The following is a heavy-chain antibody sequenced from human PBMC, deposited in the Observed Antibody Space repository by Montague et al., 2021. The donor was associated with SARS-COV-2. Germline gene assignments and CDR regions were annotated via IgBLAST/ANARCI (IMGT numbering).Heavy chain of an antibody. J-gene: IGHJ4*02. CDR2: ISASGVRT. CDR3: LNYHGSGSYGDF. V-gene: IGHV3-23*01. CDR1: GFTFRNYA. Sequence: SLRLSCAASGFTFRNYAMIWVRQAPGKGLEWVSSISASGVRTHYPDSVKGRFTISRDNSKNTLYLQMSSLRAEDTAVYFCLNYHGSGSYGDFWGQGTLVTVSP. D-gene: IGHD3-10*01.